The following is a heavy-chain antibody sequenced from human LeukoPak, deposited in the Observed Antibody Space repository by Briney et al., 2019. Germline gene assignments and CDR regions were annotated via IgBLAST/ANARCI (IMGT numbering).Heavy chain of an antibody. CDR3: ARDSPSFDY. CDR2: IYYSGST. Sequence: SETLSLTCTVSGGSISTYYWSWIRQPPGKGLEWIGYIYYSGSTNYNPSLKSRVTISVDTYKNQFSLKLSSVTAADTAVYYCARDSPSFDYWGQGTLVTASS. CDR1: GGSISTYY. V-gene: IGHV4-59*01. J-gene: IGHJ4*02.